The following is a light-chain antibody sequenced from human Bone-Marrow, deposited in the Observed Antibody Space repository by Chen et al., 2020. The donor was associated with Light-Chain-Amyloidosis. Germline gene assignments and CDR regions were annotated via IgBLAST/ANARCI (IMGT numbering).Light chain of an antibody. CDR3: QQNHDLPIT. Sequence: IQITHSPRTLAASVGDRVTVTCRPSQSISNYLNWYQQIPGGAPKLLIYATFNLRPGVPARFSGSGSGTQYTLTIAALQPEDFGTYYCQQNHDLPITFGGGTRVEL. V-gene: IGKV1-39*01. CDR1: QSISNY. J-gene: IGKJ4*01. CDR2: ATF.